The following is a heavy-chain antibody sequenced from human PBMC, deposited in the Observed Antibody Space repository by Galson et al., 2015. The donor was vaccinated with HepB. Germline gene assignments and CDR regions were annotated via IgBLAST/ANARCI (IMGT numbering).Heavy chain of an antibody. Sequence: SVKVSCKASGGTFSSYAISWVRQAPGQGLEWMGGIIPIFGAANYAQKFQGRVTITADESTSTAYMELSSLRSEDTAVYYCARRPGYYYYYMDVWGKGTTVTVSS. CDR1: GGTFSSYA. J-gene: IGHJ6*03. CDR3: ARRPGYYYYYMDV. V-gene: IGHV1-69*13. CDR2: IIPIFGAA.